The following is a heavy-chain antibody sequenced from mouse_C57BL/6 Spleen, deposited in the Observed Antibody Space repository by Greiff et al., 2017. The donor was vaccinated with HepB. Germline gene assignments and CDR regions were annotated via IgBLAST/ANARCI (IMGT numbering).Heavy chain of an antibody. CDR2: ISYDGSN. CDR1: GYSITSGYY. J-gene: IGHJ4*01. D-gene: IGHD1-1*01. CDR3: AREDGSSPSGAMDY. V-gene: IGHV3-6*01. Sequence: DVQLVESGPGLVKPSQSLSLTCSVTGYSITSGYYWNWIRQFPGNKLEWMGYISYDGSNNYNPSLKNRISITRDTSKNQFFLKLNSVTTEDTATYYCAREDGSSPSGAMDYWGQGTSVTVSS.